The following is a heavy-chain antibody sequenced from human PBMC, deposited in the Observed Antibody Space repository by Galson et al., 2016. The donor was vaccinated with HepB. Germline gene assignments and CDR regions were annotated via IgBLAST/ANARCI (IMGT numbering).Heavy chain of an antibody. Sequence: SLRLSCAASGFPFSVHYMSWVRQSPGKGLEWVAKVKPDGSDSYYVESVQGRFSISRDNAKNSVYLQMSRLRVDDTAVYYCAIEHWFNFESWGQGTLVTVAS. D-gene: IGHD3-9*01. CDR1: GFPFSVHY. J-gene: IGHJ4*02. V-gene: IGHV3-7*05. CDR2: VKPDGSDS. CDR3: AIEHWFNFES.